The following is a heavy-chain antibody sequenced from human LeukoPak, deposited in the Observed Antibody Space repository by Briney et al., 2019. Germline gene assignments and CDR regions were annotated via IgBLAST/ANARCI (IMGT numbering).Heavy chain of an antibody. CDR3: ARLTTTVTTSFDY. Sequence: GGSLRLSCAACGFTFNTYAMSWVRQAPGKGLEWVSSISSSSSYIYYADSVKGRFTISRDNAKNSLYLQMNSLRAEDTAVYYCARLTTTVTTSFDYWGQGTLVTVSS. CDR2: ISSSSSYI. D-gene: IGHD4-17*01. J-gene: IGHJ4*02. CDR1: GFTFNTYA. V-gene: IGHV3-21*01.